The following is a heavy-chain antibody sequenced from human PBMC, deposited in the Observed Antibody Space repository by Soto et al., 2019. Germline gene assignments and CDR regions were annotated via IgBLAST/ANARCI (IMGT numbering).Heavy chain of an antibody. D-gene: IGHD3-9*01. J-gene: IGHJ4*02. CDR1: GASSGGYY. V-gene: IGHV4-59*01. CDR3: ARAHDILTGFDS. CDR2: ISDVGRT. Sequence: SEPQSVPSAVFGASSGGYYCSWIRQPPGKGLEWIGYISDVGRTNYNPSVRSRVTISGDTSKNQYSLKLTSVNAADTAAYYCARAHDILTGFDSWGQGTLVTVS.